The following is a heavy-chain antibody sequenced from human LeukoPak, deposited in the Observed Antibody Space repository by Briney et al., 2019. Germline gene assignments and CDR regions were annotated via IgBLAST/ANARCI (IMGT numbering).Heavy chain of an antibody. D-gene: IGHD3-16*02. J-gene: IGHJ5*02. CDR2: ISGSGGST. Sequence: PGGSLRLSCAASGFTFSSYAMSWVRQAPGKGLEWVSAISGSGGSTYYADSVKGRFTISRDNSKNTLYLQMNSLRAEDTAVYYCAKEFSPSYVWGSYRYTGSWGQGTLVTVSS. CDR3: AKEFSPSYVWGSYRYTGS. V-gene: IGHV3-23*01. CDR1: GFTFSSYA.